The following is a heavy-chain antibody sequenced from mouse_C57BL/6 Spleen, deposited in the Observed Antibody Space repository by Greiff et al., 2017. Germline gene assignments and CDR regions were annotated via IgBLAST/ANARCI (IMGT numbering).Heavy chain of an antibody. CDR2: IYPGDGDT. Sequence: QVQLKESGPELVKPGASVKISCKASGYAFSSSWMNWVKQRPGKGLEWIGRIYPGDGDTNYNGKFKGKATLTADKSSSTAYMQLSSLTSEDSAVYFCARCGTSGYYAMDYWGQGTSVTVSS. V-gene: IGHV1-82*01. CDR3: ARCGTSGYYAMDY. CDR1: GYAFSSSW. D-gene: IGHD4-1*01. J-gene: IGHJ4*01.